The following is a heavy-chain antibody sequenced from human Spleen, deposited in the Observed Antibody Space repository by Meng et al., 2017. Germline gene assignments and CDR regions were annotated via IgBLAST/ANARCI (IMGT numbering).Heavy chain of an antibody. Sequence: GGSLRLSCAASGFTFSSYDMNWVRQAPGKGLEWVSAISGSTTYYADSVKGRFTISGDNSKNTLYLQMNSLRAEDTAVYCCAKGGMYNSGRLDYWGQGTLVTVSS. CDR1: GFTFSSYD. CDR2: ISGSTT. D-gene: IGHD6-19*01. V-gene: IGHV3-23*05. CDR3: AKGGMYNSGRLDY. J-gene: IGHJ4*02.